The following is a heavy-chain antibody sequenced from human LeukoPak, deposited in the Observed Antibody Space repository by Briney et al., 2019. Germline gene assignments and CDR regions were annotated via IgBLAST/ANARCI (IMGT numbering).Heavy chain of an antibody. D-gene: IGHD5-18*01. Sequence: PGGPLRLSCAASGFTFDDYAMHWVRQAPGKGLEWVSGISWNSGSIGYADSVKGRFTISRDNAKNSLYLQMNSLRAEDTALYYCAKEALRGSYGYVHFDYWGQGTLVTVSS. CDR2: ISWNSGSI. V-gene: IGHV3-9*01. CDR1: GFTFDDYA. CDR3: AKEALRGSYGYVHFDY. J-gene: IGHJ4*02.